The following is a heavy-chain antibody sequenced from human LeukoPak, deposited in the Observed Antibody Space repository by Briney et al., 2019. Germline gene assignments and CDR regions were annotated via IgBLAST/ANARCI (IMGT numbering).Heavy chain of an antibody. J-gene: IGHJ2*01. D-gene: IGHD3-22*01. CDR3: ASGTQKYYDSSGYSPFDL. CDR2: IYSGGST. V-gene: IGHV3-53*05. CDR1: GFTVSSNY. Sequence: GGSLRLSCAASGFTVSSNYMSWVRQAPGKGLEWVSVIYSGGSTYYADPVKGRFTISRDNSKNTLYLQMNSLRAEDTAVYYCASGTQKYYDSSGYSPFDLWGRGTLVTVSS.